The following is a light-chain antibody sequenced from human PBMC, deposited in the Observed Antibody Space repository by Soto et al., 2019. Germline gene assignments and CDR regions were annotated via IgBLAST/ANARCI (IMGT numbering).Light chain of an antibody. CDR2: GAT. CDR1: QSVTNNY. Sequence: EIVLTQSPGTLSLSPGERATLSCRASQSVTNNYLAWYQQRRGQAPRLLMYGATHRANGIPDRFSGSGSGTDFTLTISRLEPEDFAVYYCQQYSSSLRTFGQGTNLEIK. CDR3: QQYSSSLRT. V-gene: IGKV3-20*01. J-gene: IGKJ2*01.